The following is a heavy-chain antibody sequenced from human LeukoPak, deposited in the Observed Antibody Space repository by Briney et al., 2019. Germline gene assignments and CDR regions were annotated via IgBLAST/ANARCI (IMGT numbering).Heavy chain of an antibody. V-gene: IGHV1-46*01. CDR3: ARGGSSRPNWFDP. CDR2: INPSGGST. D-gene: IGHD6-13*01. CDR1: GYTFTSYD. Sequence: GASVKVSCKASGYTFTSYDINWVRHATGQGLEWMGIINPSGGSTSYAQKFQGRVTMTRDTSTSTVYMELSSLRSEDTAVYYCARGGSSRPNWFDPWGQGTLVTVSS. J-gene: IGHJ5*02.